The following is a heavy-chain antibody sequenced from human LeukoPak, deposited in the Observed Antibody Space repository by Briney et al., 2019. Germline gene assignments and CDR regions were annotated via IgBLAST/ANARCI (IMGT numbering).Heavy chain of an antibody. D-gene: IGHD1-20*01. CDR3: VRDHYHPDNWSDGFES. Sequence: PGGSLRLSCAASGFTFSDYWMSWVRHAPEEGLEWVAIIRQDGADKYYVDSVKGRFTISRDNANNSLSLQMNSLRVEDTAVYYCVRDHYHPDNWSDGFESWGQGTLVTVSS. J-gene: IGHJ5*01. CDR1: GFTFSDYW. CDR2: IRQDGADK. V-gene: IGHV3-7*01.